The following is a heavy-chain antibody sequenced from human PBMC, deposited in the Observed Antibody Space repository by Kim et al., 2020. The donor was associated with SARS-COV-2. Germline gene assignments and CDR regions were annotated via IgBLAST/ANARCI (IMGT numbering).Heavy chain of an antibody. D-gene: IGHD3-22*01. J-gene: IGHJ4*02. V-gene: IGHV5-51*01. Sequence: SPSFQGQVTISADKSINTAYLQWSSLRASDTAMYYCATRYYDSSGFEYFDYWGQGTLVTVSS. CDR3: ATRYYDSSGFEYFDY.